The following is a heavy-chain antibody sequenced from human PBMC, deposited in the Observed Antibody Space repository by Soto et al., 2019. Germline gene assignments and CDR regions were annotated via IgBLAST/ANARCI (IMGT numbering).Heavy chain of an antibody. CDR3: ARNKRGDSSGYYLSDY. D-gene: IGHD3-22*01. V-gene: IGHV1-69*13. CDR1: GGTFSSYA. Sequence: GASVKVSCKASGGTFSSYAISWVRQAPGQGLEWMGGIIPIFGTANYAQKFQGRVTITADESTSTAYMELSSLRSEGTAVYYSARNKRGDSSGYYLSDYWGQGTLVTVSS. CDR2: IIPIFGTA. J-gene: IGHJ4*02.